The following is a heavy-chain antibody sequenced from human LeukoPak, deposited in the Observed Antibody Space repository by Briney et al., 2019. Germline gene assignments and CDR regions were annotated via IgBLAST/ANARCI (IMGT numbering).Heavy chain of an antibody. Sequence: GGSLRLSCAASGFIFDDYAMHWVRQAPGKGLEWVSGISWNSGSIGYADSVKGRFTISRDNAKNSLYLQMNSLRAEDTALYYCAKHKWEFSGAFDIWGQGTMVTVSS. V-gene: IGHV3-9*01. CDR3: AKHKWEFSGAFDI. J-gene: IGHJ3*02. CDR1: GFIFDDYA. CDR2: ISWNSGSI. D-gene: IGHD1-26*01.